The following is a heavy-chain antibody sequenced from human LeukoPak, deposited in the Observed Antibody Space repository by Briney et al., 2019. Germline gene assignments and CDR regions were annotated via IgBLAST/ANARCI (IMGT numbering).Heavy chain of an antibody. D-gene: IGHD3-9*01. CDR1: GGSISSYY. CDR2: IYYSGST. J-gene: IGHJ4*02. Sequence: SETLSLTCTVSGGSISSYYWSWIRQPPGKGLEWIGHIYYSGSTNYNPSLKSRVTISVDTSKNQFSLKLSSVTAADTAVYYCARVKSDILTGYPDQWGQGTLVTVSS. V-gene: IGHV4-59*01. CDR3: ARVKSDILTGYPDQ.